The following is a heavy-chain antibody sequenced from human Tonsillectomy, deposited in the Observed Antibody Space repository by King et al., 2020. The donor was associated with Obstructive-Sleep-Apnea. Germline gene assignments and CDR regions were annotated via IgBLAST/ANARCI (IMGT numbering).Heavy chain of an antibody. V-gene: IGHV3-23*04. D-gene: IGHD3-3*01. CDR2: ISGNGGST. J-gene: IGHJ5*02. Sequence: VQLVESGGDFVQPGGSLRLSCAASAFSFSRYGMSWVRQAPGKGLEWVSAISGNGGSTYYADSVKGRFTISRDNSKNTLYLHMNSLRADDTAVYYCAKNTYYDFWSERNWFDPWGQGTLVTVSS. CDR1: AFSFSRYG. CDR3: AKNTYYDFWSERNWFDP.